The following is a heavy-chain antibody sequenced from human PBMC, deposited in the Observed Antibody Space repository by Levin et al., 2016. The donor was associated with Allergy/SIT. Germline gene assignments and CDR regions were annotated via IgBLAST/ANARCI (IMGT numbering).Heavy chain of an antibody. CDR2: ISSSSSYI. D-gene: IGHD3-22*01. Sequence: VRQAPGKGLEWVSSISSSSSYIYYADSVKGRFTISRDNAKNSLYLQMNSLRAEDTAVYYCARDSAPIVYDSSGYQNWGQGTLVTVSS. V-gene: IGHV3-21*01. J-gene: IGHJ4*02. CDR3: ARDSAPIVYDSSGYQN.